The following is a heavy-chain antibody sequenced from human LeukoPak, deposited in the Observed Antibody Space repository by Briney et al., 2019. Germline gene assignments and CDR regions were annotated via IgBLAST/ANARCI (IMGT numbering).Heavy chain of an antibody. CDR3: ARGTVYPPGWSDP. CDR2: IYYSGST. CDR1: GGSISSYY. D-gene: IGHD1-14*01. V-gene: IGHV4-59*01. J-gene: IGHJ5*02. Sequence: SETLSLTCTVSGGSISSYYWSWIRQPPGKGLEWIGYIYYSGSTNYNPSLKSRVTISVDTSKNQFSLKLSSVTAADTAVYYCARGTVYPPGWSDPWGQGTLVTVSS.